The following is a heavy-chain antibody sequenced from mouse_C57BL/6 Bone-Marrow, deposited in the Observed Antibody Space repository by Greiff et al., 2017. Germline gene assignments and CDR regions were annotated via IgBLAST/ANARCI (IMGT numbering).Heavy chain of an antibody. Sequence: VQLKQSGAELVKPGASVKLSCTASGFNIKDYYMHWVKQRTEQGLEWIGRIDPEDGETKSAPKFQGKATITADTSSNTAYLQRSSLTSEDTAVYYCALDPHSNLFAYWGQGTLVTVSA. CDR3: ALDPHSNLFAY. J-gene: IGHJ3*01. CDR2: IDPEDGET. CDR1: GFNIKDYY. D-gene: IGHD2-5*01. V-gene: IGHV14-2*01.